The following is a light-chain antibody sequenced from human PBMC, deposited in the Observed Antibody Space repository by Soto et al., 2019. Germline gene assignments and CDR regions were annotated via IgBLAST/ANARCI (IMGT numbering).Light chain of an antibody. Sequence: DIQMTQTPPSLSASVGDRVTITCRASQAISKYFAWYQQKPGKVPKLLIYAASTLQSGVPSRFSGSGSGTDFNLTISSLQPEDVATYYCQKYDSAPLFTFGPGTRVDVK. CDR1: QAISKY. CDR3: QKYDSAPLFT. J-gene: IGKJ3*01. CDR2: AAS. V-gene: IGKV1-27*01.